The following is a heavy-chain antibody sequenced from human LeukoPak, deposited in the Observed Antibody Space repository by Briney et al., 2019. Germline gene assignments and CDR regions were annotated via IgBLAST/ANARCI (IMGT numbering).Heavy chain of an antibody. CDR3: ARHPSGAYCSGGSCSAGFDP. CDR2: IYYSGST. V-gene: IGHV4-59*01. J-gene: IGHJ5*02. Sequence: SETLSLTCTVSGGSISSYYGSWIRQPPGKGLEWIGYIYYSGSTNYNPSLKSRVTISVDTSKNQFSLKLSSVTAADTAVYYCARHPSGAYCSGGSCSAGFDPWGQGTLVTVSS. CDR1: GGSISSYY. D-gene: IGHD2-15*01.